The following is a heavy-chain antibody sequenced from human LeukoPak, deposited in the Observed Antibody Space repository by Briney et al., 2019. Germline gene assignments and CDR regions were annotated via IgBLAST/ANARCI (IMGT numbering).Heavy chain of an antibody. CDR1: GXTFSSSA. V-gene: IGHV3-64D*06. CDR3: VKTLKYYGSGRGLFDS. J-gene: IGHJ4*02. D-gene: IGHD3-10*01. Sequence: PGGSLRLSCSASGXTFSSSAMYWVRQAPGKGLESVFAISSDGSSTFYADSVKGRFTISRDNSKNMLYLQMSSLRADDTAVYYCVKTLKYYGSGRGLFDSWGQGILVTVSS. CDR2: ISSDGSST.